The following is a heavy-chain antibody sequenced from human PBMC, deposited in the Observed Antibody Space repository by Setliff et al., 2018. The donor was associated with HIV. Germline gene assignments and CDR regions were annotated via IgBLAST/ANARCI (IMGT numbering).Heavy chain of an antibody. D-gene: IGHD6-25*01. CDR1: GFTFTDYY. CDR2: VDPEDGET. J-gene: IGHJ5*02. V-gene: IGHV1-69-2*01. CDR3: APVSSGWFDP. Sequence: ASVKVSCKASGFTFTDYYMHWVQQAPGKGLEWMGRVDPEDGETIYAEKFQGRVTITADTSTDTAYMELSSLRSEDTAVYYCAPVSSGWFDPWGQGTLVTVSS.